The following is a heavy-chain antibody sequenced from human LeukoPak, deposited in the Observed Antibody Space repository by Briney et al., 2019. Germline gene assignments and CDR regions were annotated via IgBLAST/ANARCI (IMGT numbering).Heavy chain of an antibody. D-gene: IGHD1-26*01. CDR2: IYTSGST. Sequence: SETLSLTCTVSGGSISSGSYYWSWIRQPAGKGLEWIGRIYTSGSTNYNPSLKSRVTISVDTSKNQFSLKLSSVTAADTAVYYCARSIVGATGGPAFDYWGQGTLVTVSS. J-gene: IGHJ4*02. CDR1: GGSISSGSYY. CDR3: ARSIVGATGGPAFDY. V-gene: IGHV4-61*02.